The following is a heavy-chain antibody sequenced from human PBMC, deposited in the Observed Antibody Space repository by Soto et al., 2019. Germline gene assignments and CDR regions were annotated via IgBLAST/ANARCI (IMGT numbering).Heavy chain of an antibody. CDR3: GNGYCGNQNWYFDL. J-gene: IGHJ2*01. D-gene: IGHD2-2*03. CDR1: GGTFSSYA. Sequence: QVQLVHSGAEVKKPGSSVKVSCKASGGTFSSYAISWVRQAPGQGLEWMGGIIPIFGTANYAQKFQGRVTITADESTSTAYMELSSLRSEDTAVYYCGNGYCGNQNWYFDLWGRGTLVTVSS. V-gene: IGHV1-69*01. CDR2: IIPIFGTA.